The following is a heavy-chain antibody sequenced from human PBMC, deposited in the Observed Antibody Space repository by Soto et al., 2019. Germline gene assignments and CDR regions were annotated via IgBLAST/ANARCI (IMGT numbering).Heavy chain of an antibody. CDR1: GFTFDDYA. CDR3: AKTLIAAAGTGGFDY. Sequence: SLRLSCAASGFTFDDYAMHWVRQAPGKGLEWVSGISWNSGSIGYADSVKGRFTISRDNAKNSLYLQMNSLRAEDTALYYCAKTLIAAAGTGGFDYWGQGTLVTVSS. CDR2: ISWNSGSI. J-gene: IGHJ4*02. V-gene: IGHV3-9*01. D-gene: IGHD6-13*01.